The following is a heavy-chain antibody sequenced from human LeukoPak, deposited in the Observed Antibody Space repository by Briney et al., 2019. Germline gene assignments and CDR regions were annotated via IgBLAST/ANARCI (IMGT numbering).Heavy chain of an antibody. V-gene: IGHV3-23*01. CDR3: AKARVVPTASREYYFDY. D-gene: IGHD2-2*01. CDR1: GFTFSSYG. Sequence: GGLRLSCVASGFTFSSYGMTWVRQVPGKGLEWVSFISGSGGSTYYAGSVKGRFTVSRDNSKNTLYLQMNSLRAEDTAVYYCAKARVVPTASREYYFDYWGQGTLVTVSS. CDR2: ISGSGGST. J-gene: IGHJ4*02.